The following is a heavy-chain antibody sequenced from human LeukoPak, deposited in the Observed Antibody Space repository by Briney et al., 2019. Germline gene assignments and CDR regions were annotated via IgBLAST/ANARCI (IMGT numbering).Heavy chain of an antibody. Sequence: GKSLRLSCAASGFTFSGYPIHWVRQAPGKGLEWVAVISYDGSNKYYADSVKGRFTISRDNSKNTLYLQMNSLRAEDTAVYYCARGLTIFGVVIISYYYYGMDVWGQGTTVTVSS. CDR2: ISYDGSNK. D-gene: IGHD3-3*01. V-gene: IGHV3-30-3*01. CDR1: GFTFSGYP. CDR3: ARGLTIFGVVIISYYYYGMDV. J-gene: IGHJ6*02.